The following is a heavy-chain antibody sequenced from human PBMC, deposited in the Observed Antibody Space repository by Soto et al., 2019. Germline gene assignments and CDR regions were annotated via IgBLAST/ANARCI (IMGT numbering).Heavy chain of an antibody. D-gene: IGHD2-15*01. V-gene: IGHV3-13*01. Sequence: GGSLRLSCVVAGLNYGRYGLHWGRKRVEKGLKWGAAVGTLNDRHYADSGKGRFSMARENATKSVYLQMNSLRVGDTAVYFCARSSGPDLGGGCSPPDYWGQGTLVTVSS. CDR2: VGTLNDR. CDR3: ARSSGPDLGGGCSPPDY. J-gene: IGHJ4*02. CDR1: GLNYGRYG.